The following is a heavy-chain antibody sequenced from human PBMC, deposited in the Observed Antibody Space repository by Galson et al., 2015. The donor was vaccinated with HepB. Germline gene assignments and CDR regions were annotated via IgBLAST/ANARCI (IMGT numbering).Heavy chain of an antibody. CDR3: ARSSDYYYGMDV. Sequence: SLRLSCAASGFTFSSYDMHWVRQATGKGLEWVSAIGTAGDTYYPGSVKGGFTISRKNAKDSLYLQMNSLRAGATAVYYCARSSDYYYGMDVWGQGTTVTVSS. J-gene: IGHJ6*02. CDR2: IGTAGDT. CDR1: GFTFSSYD. V-gene: IGHV3-13*01.